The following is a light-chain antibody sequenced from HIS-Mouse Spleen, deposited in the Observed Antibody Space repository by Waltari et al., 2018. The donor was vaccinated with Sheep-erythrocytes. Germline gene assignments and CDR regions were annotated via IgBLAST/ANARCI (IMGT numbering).Light chain of an antibody. CDR3: QQRSNWYT. CDR1: QSVSSY. J-gene: IGKJ2*01. V-gene: IGKV3-11*01. Sequence: ELVFTQSPATLSLSPGERATLSFRASQSVSSYLAWYQQKPGQAPRLLIYDASNRATGIPARFSGSGSGTDFTLTISSLEPEDFAVYYCQQRSNWYTFGQGTKLEIK. CDR2: DAS.